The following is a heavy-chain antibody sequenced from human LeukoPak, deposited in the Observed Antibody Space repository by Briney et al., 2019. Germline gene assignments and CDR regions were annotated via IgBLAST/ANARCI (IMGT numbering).Heavy chain of an antibody. V-gene: IGHV3-20*01. CDR1: GFRLDEYG. Sequence: GGSLRLSCEASGFRLDEYGMNWVRQVPGKGLEWVAGINWNGNSIGYEESVKGRFTISRDNARNSLYLQIESLRVEDTALYHCARGGAAAGIAFDYWGQGTLVTVSS. D-gene: IGHD6-13*01. CDR3: ARGGAAAGIAFDY. CDR2: INWNGNSI. J-gene: IGHJ4*02.